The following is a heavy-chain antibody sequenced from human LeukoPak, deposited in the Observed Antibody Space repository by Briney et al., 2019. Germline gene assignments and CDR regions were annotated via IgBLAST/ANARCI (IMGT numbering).Heavy chain of an antibody. V-gene: IGHV1-8*01. D-gene: IGHD1-26*01. Sequence: ASVKVSCKAPGHPFTSYDIKWARQASGQGLEWMGWMNPNSGNTVYTQKFQGRVTMTRNTSISTAYMELSSLRSEDTAVYYCARVKDECSGGSYYYFGMDVWGQGTTVTVSS. CDR3: ARVKDECSGGSYYYFGMDV. CDR1: GHPFTSYD. CDR2: MNPNSGNT. J-gene: IGHJ6*02.